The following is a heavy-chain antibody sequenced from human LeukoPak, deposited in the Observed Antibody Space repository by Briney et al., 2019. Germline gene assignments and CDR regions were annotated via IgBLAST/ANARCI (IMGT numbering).Heavy chain of an antibody. CDR1: GGSISSYY. CDR3: ARVRRGYSYGYNWFDP. J-gene: IGHJ5*02. D-gene: IGHD5-18*01. Sequence: PSETLSLTCTVSGGSISSYYWSWIRQPPGKGLEWIGYIYYSGSTNYNPSLKSRVTISVDTSKNQFSLKLSSVTAADTAVYYCARVRRGYSYGYNWFDPWGQGTLVTVSS. V-gene: IGHV4-59*12. CDR2: IYYSGST.